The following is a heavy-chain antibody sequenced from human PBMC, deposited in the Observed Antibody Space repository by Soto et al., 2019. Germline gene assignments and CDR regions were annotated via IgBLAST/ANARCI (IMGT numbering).Heavy chain of an antibody. V-gene: IGHV1-69*01. D-gene: IGHD6-13*01. Sequence: QVQLVQSGAEVKKPGSSVKVSCKASGGTFSSYAISWVRQAPGQGLEWMGGIIPIFGTANYAQKFQGRVTITADESPSTAYMELSSLRAENTAVYYCASDEGRPAAATGHRATYYYYGMDVWGQGTTLTVSS. CDR2: IIPIFGTA. CDR3: ASDEGRPAAATGHRATYYYYGMDV. CDR1: GGTFSSYA. J-gene: IGHJ6*02.